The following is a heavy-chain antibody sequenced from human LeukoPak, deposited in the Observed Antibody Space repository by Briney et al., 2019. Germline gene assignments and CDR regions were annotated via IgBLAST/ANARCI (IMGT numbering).Heavy chain of an antibody. Sequence: PSETLSLTCTVSGGSISSYYWSWIRQPPGKGLEWIGYIYCSGSTNYNPSLKSRVTISVDTSKNQFSLKLSSVTAADTAVYYCATTPYDFWSGYYDYWGQGTLVTVSS. J-gene: IGHJ4*02. V-gene: IGHV4-59*01. CDR2: IYCSGST. CDR3: ATTPYDFWSGYYDY. CDR1: GGSISSYY. D-gene: IGHD3-3*01.